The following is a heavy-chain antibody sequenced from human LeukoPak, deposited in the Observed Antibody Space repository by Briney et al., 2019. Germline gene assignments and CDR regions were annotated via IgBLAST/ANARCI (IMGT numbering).Heavy chain of an antibody. V-gene: IGHV3-23*01. CDR2: ISGSGGST. J-gene: IGHJ4*02. D-gene: IGHD3-22*01. Sequence: GGSLRLSCAASGFTFSSYAMSWVRQAPGKGLEWVSAISGSGGSTYYADSVKGRFTVSRDTSKHTLYLQMSSLRAEDTAVYFCARDDDTTGRYSRFDYWGQETLVTVSS. CDR3: ARDDDTTGRYSRFDY. CDR1: GFTFSSYA.